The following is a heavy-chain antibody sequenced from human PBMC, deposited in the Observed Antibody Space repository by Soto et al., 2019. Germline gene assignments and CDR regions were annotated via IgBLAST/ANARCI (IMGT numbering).Heavy chain of an antibody. J-gene: IGHJ4*02. CDR3: GRGRSGQIVVFY. D-gene: IGHD1-26*01. CDR2: IGPETGAT. CDR1: GYTFTGHY. V-gene: IGHV1-2*02. Sequence: ASVKVSCKASGYTFTGHYIHWVRQAPEQGPEWMGEIGPETGATRYAQKFQGRVTMTRDMSITTVYMELNNLSPDDTAVYYCGRGRSGQIVVFYWGQGTPVTVSS.